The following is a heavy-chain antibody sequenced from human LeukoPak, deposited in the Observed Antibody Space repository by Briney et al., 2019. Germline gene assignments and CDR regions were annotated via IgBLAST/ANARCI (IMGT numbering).Heavy chain of an antibody. CDR3: AKGLYYDLLTGYFH. D-gene: IGHD3-9*01. J-gene: IGHJ4*02. V-gene: IGHV3-23*01. CDR1: GFTFNNYA. Sequence: LPGGSLRLSCAASGFTFNNYALSWVRQAPGMGLEWVSSISGSGGNTHYADSVKGRFTISRDNSKNALYLQMNSLRAEDTALYYCAKGLYYDLLTGYFHWGQGTLVTVSS. CDR2: ISGSGGNT.